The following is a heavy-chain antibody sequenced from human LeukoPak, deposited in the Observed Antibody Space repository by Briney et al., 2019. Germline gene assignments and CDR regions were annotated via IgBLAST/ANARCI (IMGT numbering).Heavy chain of an antibody. CDR1: GFTFDSYA. D-gene: IGHD2-2*01. CDR2: ISYDGSDK. V-gene: IGHV3-30-3*01. CDR3: ARDSPTKYCSSTSCYRVDFDY. J-gene: IGHJ4*02. Sequence: PGRSLRLSWAASGFTFDSYAMHWVRQAPGKGLEWVAVISYDGSDKYSADSVKGRFTIHRDNSKHTLYLQMNSLRPEDAAVYYCARDSPTKYCSSTSCYRVDFDYWGQGTLVTVSS.